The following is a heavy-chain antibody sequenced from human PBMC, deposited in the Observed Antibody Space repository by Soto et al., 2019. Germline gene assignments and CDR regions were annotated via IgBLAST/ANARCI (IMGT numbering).Heavy chain of an antibody. V-gene: IGHV3-48*02. J-gene: IGHJ4*02. CDR2: ISSSSSTI. CDR1: GFTFSSYS. Sequence: HPGGSLRLSCAASGFTFSSYSMNWVRRAPGKGLEWVSYISSSSSTIYYADSVKGRFTISRDNAKNSLYLQMNSLRDEDTAVYYCAREPYYYDSSGYTYWGQGTLVTVSS. CDR3: AREPYYYDSSGYTY. D-gene: IGHD3-22*01.